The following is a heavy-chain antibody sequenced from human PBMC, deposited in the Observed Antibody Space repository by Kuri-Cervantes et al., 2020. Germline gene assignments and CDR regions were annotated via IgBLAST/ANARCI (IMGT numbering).Heavy chain of an antibody. D-gene: IGHD1-26*01. CDR1: GFTFSSYA. Sequence: GESLKISCAASGFTFSSYAMHWVRQAPGKGLEWVAVISYDGSNKYYADSVKGRFTISRDNSKNTLYLQMNSLRAEDTAVYYCARGGNLGVSGSYDAFDYWGQGTLVTVSS. J-gene: IGHJ4*02. V-gene: IGHV3-30-3*01. CDR2: ISYDGSNK. CDR3: ARGGNLGVSGSYDAFDY.